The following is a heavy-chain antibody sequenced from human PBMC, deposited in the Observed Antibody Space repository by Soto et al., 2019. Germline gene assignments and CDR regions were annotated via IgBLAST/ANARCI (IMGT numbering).Heavy chain of an antibody. V-gene: IGHV3-30-3*01. D-gene: IGHD1-26*01. CDR3: ASIIVGTTPGH. Sequence: GGSLRLSCAASGFTFSSYAMHWVRQAPGKGLEWVAVISYDGSNKYYADSVKGRFTISRDNSKNTLYLQMDSLRDEDTAVYYCASIIVGTTPGHWGQGTLVTVSS. CDR1: GFTFSSYA. J-gene: IGHJ4*02. CDR2: ISYDGSNK.